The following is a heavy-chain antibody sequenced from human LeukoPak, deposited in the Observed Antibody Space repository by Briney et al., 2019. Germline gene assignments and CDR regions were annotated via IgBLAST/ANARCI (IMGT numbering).Heavy chain of an antibody. Sequence: PSETLSLTCTVSGGSISSYYWSWIRQPPGKGLEWIGYIYYSGSTNYNPSLKSRVTISVDTSKNQFSLKLSSVTAADTAVYYCARHSGGRDSSGEYWYFDLWGHGTLVTVSS. D-gene: IGHD3-22*01. CDR2: IYYSGST. CDR1: GGSISSYY. V-gene: IGHV4-59*08. CDR3: ARHSGGRDSSGEYWYFDL. J-gene: IGHJ2*01.